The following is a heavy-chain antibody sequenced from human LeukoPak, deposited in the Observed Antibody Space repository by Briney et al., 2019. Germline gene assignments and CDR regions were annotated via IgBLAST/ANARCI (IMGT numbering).Heavy chain of an antibody. Sequence: GGSLRLSCAASGFTFSSYGMHWVRQAPGKGLEWVAFIRYDGSNKYYADSVKGRFTISRDNSKNTLYLQMNSLRAEDTAVCYCAKDGDGYNPQYYFDYWGQGTLVTVSS. CDR3: AKDGDGYNPQYYFDY. CDR2: IRYDGSNK. CDR1: GFTFSSYG. D-gene: IGHD5-24*01. V-gene: IGHV3-30*02. J-gene: IGHJ4*02.